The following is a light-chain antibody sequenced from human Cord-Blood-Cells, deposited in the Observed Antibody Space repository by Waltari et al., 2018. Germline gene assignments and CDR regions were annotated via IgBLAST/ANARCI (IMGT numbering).Light chain of an antibody. CDR3: QQSYSTPLT. J-gene: IGKJ4*01. CDR2: AAS. Sequence: SVEDRVTITCRASQSISSYLNWYQQKPGKAPKLLIYAASSLQSGVPSRFSGSGSGTDFTLTISSLQPEDFATYYCQQSYSTPLTFGGGTKVEIK. CDR1: QSISSY. V-gene: IGKV1-39*01.